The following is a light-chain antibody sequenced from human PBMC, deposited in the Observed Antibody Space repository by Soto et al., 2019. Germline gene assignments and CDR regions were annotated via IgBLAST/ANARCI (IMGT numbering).Light chain of an antibody. V-gene: IGKV1-17*01. CDR1: QDITDA. J-gene: IGKJ1*01. CDR2: AAP. Sequence: DIQMTQSPSSLSASVGDRVTITCRASQDITDALGWYQQKPGKAPKRLIYAAPSLQSGVPSRFSGSGSGTEFTLTISSLQPEDFATYYCLQHNSYPQTFGQGTKVEIK. CDR3: LQHNSYPQT.